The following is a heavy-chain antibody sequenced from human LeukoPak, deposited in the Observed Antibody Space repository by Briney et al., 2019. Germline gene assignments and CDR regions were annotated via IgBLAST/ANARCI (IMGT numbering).Heavy chain of an antibody. J-gene: IGHJ5*02. V-gene: IGHV4-34*01. CDR3: ARRGKQQLAP. CDR2: INHSGST. Sequence: SSETLSLTCAVYGGSFSGYYWSWIRQPPGKGLEWIGEINHSGSTNYNPSLKSRVTISVDTSKNQFSLKLSSVTAADTAVYYCARRGKQQLAPWGQGTLVTVSS. D-gene: IGHD6-13*01. CDR1: GGSFSGYY.